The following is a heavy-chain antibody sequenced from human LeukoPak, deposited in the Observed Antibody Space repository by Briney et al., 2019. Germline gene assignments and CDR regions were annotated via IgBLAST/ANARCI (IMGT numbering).Heavy chain of an antibody. V-gene: IGHV3-74*01. J-gene: IGHJ4*02. CDR2: INPGGSSI. CDR3: ARSNQADDY. CDR1: GFTFSSYR. Sequence: QSGGSLTLSCAASGFTFSSYRMHWVRQVPGKRLVWVARINPGGSSITYADSVKGRFTISRDNAKNTLYLQMDSLRAEDTGVYYCARSNQADDYWGQGTLVTVSS. D-gene: IGHD1-14*01.